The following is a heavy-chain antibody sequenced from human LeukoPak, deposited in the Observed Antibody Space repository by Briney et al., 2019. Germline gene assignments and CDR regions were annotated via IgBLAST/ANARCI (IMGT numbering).Heavy chain of an antibody. CDR1: GGSISSYY. J-gene: IGHJ4*02. CDR2: IYTSGST. D-gene: IGHD3-3*01. Sequence: PSETLSLTCTVSGGSISSYYWSWIRQPAGKGLEWIGRIYTSGSTNYNPSLKSRVTMSVDTSKNQFSLKLSSVTAADTAVYYCARGRPPETYYDFWSGYFFDYWGQGTLVTVSS. V-gene: IGHV4-4*07. CDR3: ARGRPPETYYDFWSGYFFDY.